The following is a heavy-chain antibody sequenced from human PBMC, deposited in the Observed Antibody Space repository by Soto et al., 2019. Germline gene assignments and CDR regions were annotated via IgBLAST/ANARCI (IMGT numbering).Heavy chain of an antibody. Sequence: ASVKVSCKASGYRFIDFFLHWVRQAPGQGLEWMGWINPKNGDTNYAQKFQGRVTMTRDTSISVAYMDLSGLNSGDTAVYYCARDNSGANFVYWGQGALVTVSS. CDR2: INPKNGDT. V-gene: IGHV1-2*02. CDR1: GYRFIDFF. J-gene: IGHJ4*02. D-gene: IGHD2-15*01. CDR3: ARDNSGANFVY.